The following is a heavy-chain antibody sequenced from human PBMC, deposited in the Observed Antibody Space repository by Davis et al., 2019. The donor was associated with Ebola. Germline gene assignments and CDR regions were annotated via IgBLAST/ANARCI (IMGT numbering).Heavy chain of an antibody. J-gene: IGHJ6*02. D-gene: IGHD3-16*02. CDR2: IYYSGST. CDR1: GGSFSGYY. CDR3: ARDAGLSWGMDV. Sequence: SETLSLTCAVYGGSFSGYYLGWIRQPPGTGLEWIGSIYYSGSTYYNPSLKSRVTISVDTSKNQFSLKLSSVTAADTAVYYCARDAGLSWGMDVWGQGTTVTVSS. V-gene: IGHV4-34*01.